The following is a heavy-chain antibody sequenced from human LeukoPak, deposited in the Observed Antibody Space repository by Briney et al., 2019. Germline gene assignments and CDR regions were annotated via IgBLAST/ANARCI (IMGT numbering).Heavy chain of an antibody. CDR2: IRSKANSYAT. CDR1: GFTFSGSA. J-gene: IGHJ4*02. CDR3: AREYSSSSCGY. V-gene: IGHV3-73*01. Sequence: GGSLRLSCAASGFTFSGSAMHWVRQASGKGLEWVGRIRSKANSYATAYAASVKGRLTISRDDSKNTAYLQMNSLRAEDTAVYYCAREYSSSSCGYWGQGTLVTVSS. D-gene: IGHD6-6*01.